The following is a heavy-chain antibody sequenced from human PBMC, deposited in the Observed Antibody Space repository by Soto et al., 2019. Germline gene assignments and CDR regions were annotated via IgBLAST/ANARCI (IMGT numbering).Heavy chain of an antibody. CDR2: ISERGGRT. CDR1: GFTFSTYA. J-gene: IGHJ6*02. CDR3: ATRTDSGALHGHADVYV. D-gene: IGHD6-19*01. Sequence: GGSLRLSCAPSGFTFSTYAMSWVRQAPGKGLEWVSAISERGGRTYYADSVQGRFTISRDNSKNTLFLQISSLRAEDTAIYYCATRTDSGALHGHADVYVWGQGTRVTVSS. V-gene: IGHV3-23*01.